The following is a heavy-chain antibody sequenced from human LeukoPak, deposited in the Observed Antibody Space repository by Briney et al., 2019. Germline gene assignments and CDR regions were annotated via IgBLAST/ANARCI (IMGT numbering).Heavy chain of an antibody. CDR2: IIPIFGTA. Sequence: GASVKVSCKSSGGTFRSYAISWVRQAPGQGLERMGGIIPIFGTAKYAQKFQGRVTITADESTTTAYMELSSLRSEDAAVYYCTTESGSYYSERGFDYWGQGTLVTVSS. CDR3: TTESGSYYSERGFDY. CDR1: GGTFRSYA. V-gene: IGHV1-69*13. J-gene: IGHJ4*02. D-gene: IGHD3-10*01.